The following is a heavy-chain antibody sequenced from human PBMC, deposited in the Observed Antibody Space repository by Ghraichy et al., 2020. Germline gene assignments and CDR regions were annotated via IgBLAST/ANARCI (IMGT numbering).Heavy chain of an antibody. Sequence: ASVKVSCKASGYTFTSYGLNWVRQAPGQGLEWMGWISAYSGNTNFAQKLQGRVTMTTDTSTSTAYMELRSLRSDDTAVYYCARGNTKTTVNHYYGMDVWGQGTTVTVSS. D-gene: IGHD4-11*01. CDR2: ISAYSGNT. V-gene: IGHV1-18*04. J-gene: IGHJ6*02. CDR1: GYTFTSYG. CDR3: ARGNTKTTVNHYYGMDV.